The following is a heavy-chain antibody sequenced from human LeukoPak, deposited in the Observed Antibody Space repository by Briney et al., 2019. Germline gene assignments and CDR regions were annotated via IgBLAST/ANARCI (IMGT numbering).Heavy chain of an antibody. CDR3: AKGWCRGPVATLFAY. CDR1: GFTFDDYA. Sequence: GRSLRLSCAASGFTFDDYAMHWVRQAPRKGLEWVSGVSWNSGSIVYADSVKGRFTISRDNAKNSLYLQMNSLRAEDMDLHYCAKGWCRGPVATLFAYWAQGPVVTVSS. V-gene: IGHV3-9*03. J-gene: IGHJ4*02. D-gene: IGHD5-12*01. CDR2: VSWNSGSI.